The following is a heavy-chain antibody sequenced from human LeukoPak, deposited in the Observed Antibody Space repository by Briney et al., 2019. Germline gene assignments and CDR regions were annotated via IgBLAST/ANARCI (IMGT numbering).Heavy chain of an antibody. V-gene: IGHV4-30-2*01. D-gene: IGHD4-23*01. Sequence: NASETLSLTCAVSGGSISSGGYSWSWIRQPPGKGLEWIGYIYHSGSTNYNPSLKSRVTISVDTSKNQFSLKLSSVTAADTAVYYCARRGPLRWKPFDYWGQGTLVTVSS. CDR2: IYHSGST. CDR1: GGSISSGGYS. CDR3: ARRGPLRWKPFDY. J-gene: IGHJ4*02.